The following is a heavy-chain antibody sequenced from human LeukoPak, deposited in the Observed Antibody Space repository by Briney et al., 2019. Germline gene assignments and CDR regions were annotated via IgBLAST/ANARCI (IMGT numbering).Heavy chain of an antibody. J-gene: IGHJ6*02. CDR1: GYTFTSYG. CDR3: ARGVPLPPLHPLMDV. V-gene: IGHV1-18*01. CDR2: ISAYNGNT. Sequence: ASVKVSCKASGYTFTSYGISWVRQAPGQGLEWMGWISAYNGNTNYAQKLQGRVTMTTDTSTSTAYMELRSLRSDDTAVYYCARGVPLPPLHPLMDVWGQGTTVTVSS. D-gene: IGHD2-2*01.